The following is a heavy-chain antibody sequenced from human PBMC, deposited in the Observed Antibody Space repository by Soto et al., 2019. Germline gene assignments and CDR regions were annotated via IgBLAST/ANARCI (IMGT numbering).Heavy chain of an antibody. CDR3: ARALLRFGEPGGYFDY. CDR1: GGSISSSNW. D-gene: IGHD3-10*01. J-gene: IGHJ4*02. Sequence: PSETLSLTCAVSGGSISSSNWWSWVRQPPGKGLEWIGEIYHSGSTNYNPSLKSRVTISVDKSKNQFSLKLSSVTAADTAVYYCARALLRFGEPGGYFDYWGQGTLVTVSS. CDR2: IYHSGST. V-gene: IGHV4-4*02.